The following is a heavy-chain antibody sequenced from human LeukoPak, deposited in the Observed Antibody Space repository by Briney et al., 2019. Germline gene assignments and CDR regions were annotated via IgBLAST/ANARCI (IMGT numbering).Heavy chain of an antibody. CDR1: GGSFSGYY. Sequence: SETLSLTCAVYGGSFSGYYWSWIRQPPGKGLEWIGEINHSGNTNYNPSLKSRVTISVDTSKNQFSLKLSSVTAADTAVYYCARRSSPNIYYYYYMDVWGKGTTVTVSS. J-gene: IGHJ6*03. D-gene: IGHD6-13*01. V-gene: IGHV4-34*01. CDR3: ARRSSPNIYYYYYMDV. CDR2: INHSGNT.